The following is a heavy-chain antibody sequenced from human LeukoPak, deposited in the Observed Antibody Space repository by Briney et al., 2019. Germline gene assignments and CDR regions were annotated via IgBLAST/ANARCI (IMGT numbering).Heavy chain of an antibody. CDR1: GYTFTSYG. V-gene: IGHV1-18*01. J-gene: IGHJ4*02. D-gene: IGHD6-19*01. CDR3: ARDAEAVAGTHPFDY. Sequence: GASVKVSCKASGYTFTSYGISWVRQAPGQGLEWMGWISAYNGNTNYAQKLQGRVTMTTDTSTSTAYMELRSLRSDDTAVYYCARDAEAVAGTHPFDYWGQGTLVTVSS. CDR2: ISAYNGNT.